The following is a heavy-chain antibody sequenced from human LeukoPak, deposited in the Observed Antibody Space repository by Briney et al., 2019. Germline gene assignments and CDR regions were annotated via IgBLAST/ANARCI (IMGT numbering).Heavy chain of an antibody. V-gene: IGHV1-24*01. Sequence: ASVKVSCKVSGYTLTELSMHWVRQAPGKGLEWMGGFDPEDGETIYAQKFQGRVTVTSDMSTSTVYVELSSLRSEDTAVYYCAREVPENSNFDYWGQGTLVTVSS. CDR3: AREVPENSNFDY. D-gene: IGHD2-21*01. CDR2: FDPEDGET. CDR1: GYTLTELS. J-gene: IGHJ4*02.